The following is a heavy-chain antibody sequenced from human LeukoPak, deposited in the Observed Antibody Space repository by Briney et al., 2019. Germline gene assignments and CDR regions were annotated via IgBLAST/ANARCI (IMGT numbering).Heavy chain of an antibody. D-gene: IGHD3-22*01. CDR2: IWYDGSNK. V-gene: IGHV3-33*06. J-gene: IGHJ4*02. Sequence: PGGSLRLSCAASGFTFSSYGMHWVRQAPGKGLEWVAVIWYDGSNKYYADSVKGRFTISRDNSKNTLYLQMNSLRAEDTAVYYCAKAPFYYDSSGYYFHWGQGTLVTVSS. CDR1: GFTFSSYG. CDR3: AKAPFYYDSSGYYFH.